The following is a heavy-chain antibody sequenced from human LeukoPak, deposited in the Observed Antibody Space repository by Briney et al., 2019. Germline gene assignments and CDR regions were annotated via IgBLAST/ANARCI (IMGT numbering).Heavy chain of an antibody. D-gene: IGHD4-17*01. CDR1: GFTFSSYW. J-gene: IGHJ4*02. CDR3: ASSRRGDYEGR. Sequence: SGGSLRLSCAASGFTFSSYWMHWVRQAPGKGLVWVSRINSDGSSTSYADSVKGRFTISRDNAKNTLYLQMSSLRAEDTAVYYCASSRRGDYEGRWGQGTLVTVSS. V-gene: IGHV3-74*01. CDR2: INSDGSST.